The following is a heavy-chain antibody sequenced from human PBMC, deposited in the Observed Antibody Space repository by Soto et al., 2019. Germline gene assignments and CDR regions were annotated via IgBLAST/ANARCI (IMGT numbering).Heavy chain of an antibody. D-gene: IGHD6-13*01. Sequence: EVQVLESGGDLVQPGGSLRLSCAASGFTFSTYAMSWVRQAPGKGLEWVSAISASGDSTFYADSVKGRFTISRDNSKKTLFLQMDSLRAEDTAIYYCPPLPRAAAGQPFPDYYYYGVYVWGQGTTVTVSS. CDR3: PPLPRAAAGQPFPDYYYYGVYV. CDR1: GFTFSTYA. CDR2: ISASGDST. J-gene: IGHJ6*01. V-gene: IGHV3-23*01.